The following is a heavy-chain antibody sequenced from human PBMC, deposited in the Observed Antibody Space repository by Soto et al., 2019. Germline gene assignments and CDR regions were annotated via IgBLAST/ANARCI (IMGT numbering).Heavy chain of an antibody. V-gene: IGHV3-23*01. CDR3: AKRSPYSSGWYSPIFDY. J-gene: IGHJ4*02. D-gene: IGHD6-13*01. Sequence: LSCAASGFSFSDYAMSWVRQAPGKGLEWVSVISESGGSTHYADSVRGRFTVSRDNSKNSLSLRMNSLRDEDTAVYFCAKRSPYSSGWYSPIFDYWGQGALVTVPS. CDR1: GFSFSDYA. CDR2: ISESGGST.